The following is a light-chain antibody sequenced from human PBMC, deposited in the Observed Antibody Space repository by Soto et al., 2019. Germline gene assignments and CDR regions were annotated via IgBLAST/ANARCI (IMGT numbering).Light chain of an antibody. CDR1: QSLSDT. J-gene: IGKJ5*01. CDR2: ADS. CDR3: QQRYNWPIT. V-gene: IGKV3-11*02. Sequence: EIVMTQSPATLSVSPGGRATLSCRASQSLSDTLAWYQQKPGQAPRLLIYADSNRATGIPARFSGSGSGRDFTLTISSLEPEDFSVYYCQQRYNWPITFGQGTRLEIK.